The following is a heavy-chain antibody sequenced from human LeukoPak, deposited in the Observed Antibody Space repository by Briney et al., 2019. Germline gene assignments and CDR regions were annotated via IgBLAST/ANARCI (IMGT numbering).Heavy chain of an antibody. CDR2: INYSGST. Sequence: KSSETLSLTCTVSGGSISSSSYYWGWIRQPPGKGLEWIGSINYSGSTYYNPSLKSRVTISVDTSKNQFSLKLSSVTAADTAVYYCAGNQYNWFDPWGQGTLVTVSS. D-gene: IGHD1-14*01. CDR1: GGSISSSSYY. J-gene: IGHJ5*02. V-gene: IGHV4-39*01. CDR3: AGNQYNWFDP.